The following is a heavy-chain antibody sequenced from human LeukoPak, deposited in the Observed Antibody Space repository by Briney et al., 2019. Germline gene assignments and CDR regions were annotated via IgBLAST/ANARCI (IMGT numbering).Heavy chain of an antibody. V-gene: IGHV4-30-4*08. CDR3: ARARGGGLRFLRGAFDI. Sequence: PSQTLSLTCTVSGGSISSGDYYWSWIRQPPGKGLEWIGYIYYSGSTYYNPSLKSRVTISVDTSKNQFSLKLSSVTAADTAVYYCARARGGGLRFLRGAFDIWGQGTMVTVSS. J-gene: IGHJ3*02. CDR1: GGSISSGDYY. CDR2: IYYSGST. D-gene: IGHD3-3*01.